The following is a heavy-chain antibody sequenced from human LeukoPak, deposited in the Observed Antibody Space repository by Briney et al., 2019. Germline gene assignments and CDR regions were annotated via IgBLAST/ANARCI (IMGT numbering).Heavy chain of an antibody. CDR1: GFTFSSYS. J-gene: IGHJ3*02. D-gene: IGHD1-26*01. Sequence: GGSLRLSCAASGFTFSSYSMNWVRQAPGKGLEWVSYISSSSSSTIYYADSVKGRFTISRDNAKNSLYLQMNSLRAEDTAVYYCARSGSYHSADAFDIWGQGTMVTVSS. V-gene: IGHV3-48*01. CDR2: ISSSSSSTI. CDR3: ARSGSYHSADAFDI.